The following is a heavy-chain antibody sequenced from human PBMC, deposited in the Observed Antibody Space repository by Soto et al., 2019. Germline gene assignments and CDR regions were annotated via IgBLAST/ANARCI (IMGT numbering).Heavy chain of an antibody. D-gene: IGHD6-13*01. Sequence: SETLSLTCTDSGGSIRSSTYYWGWIRQPPGKGLEWIGSIYYSGSTHNTPSLKSRVTMSVDTYTNQFSLKLNSVTATDTAVYYCTRHEGGAAADRPFDYWGQGTLVPISS. CDR3: TRHEGGAAADRPFDY. J-gene: IGHJ4*02. CDR1: GGSIRSSTYY. CDR2: IYYSGST. V-gene: IGHV4-39*01.